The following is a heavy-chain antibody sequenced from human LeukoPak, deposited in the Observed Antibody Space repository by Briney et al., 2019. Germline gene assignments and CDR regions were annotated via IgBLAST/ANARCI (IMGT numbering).Heavy chain of an antibody. V-gene: IGHV1-46*01. CDR2: INPSGGST. Sequence: GASVKVSCKASGYTFTSYYMHWVRQARGQGLEWMGVINPSGGSTSYAQKFQGRVTMTTDTSTSTAYMELRSLRSDDTAAYYCARVGGVRRGGNWFDPWGQGTLVTVSS. D-gene: IGHD3-10*01. CDR3: ARVGGVRRGGNWFDP. CDR1: GYTFTSYY. J-gene: IGHJ5*02.